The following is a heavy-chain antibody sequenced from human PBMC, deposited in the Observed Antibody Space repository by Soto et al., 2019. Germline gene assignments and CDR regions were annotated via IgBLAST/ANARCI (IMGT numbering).Heavy chain of an antibody. CDR3: VRGYDFAGFSPYGLDV. Sequence: SETLSLTCTVSGGSISSGGYYWSWIRQAPGKGLEWIGYMYYSVTTFHNPSLRSRISMSVDTSKNQFYLRLNSVTAADTAVYYFVRGYDFAGFSPYGLDVRGQGTTVTVSS. D-gene: IGHD3-3*01. CDR1: GGSISSGGYY. V-gene: IGHV4-30-4*01. J-gene: IGHJ6*02. CDR2: MYYSVTT.